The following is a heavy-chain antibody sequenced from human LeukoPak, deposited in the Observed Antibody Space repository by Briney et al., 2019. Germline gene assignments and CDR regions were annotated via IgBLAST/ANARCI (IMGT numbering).Heavy chain of an antibody. Sequence: PSETLSLTCAVSGYSISSGYYWGWIRQPPGKGLEWIGSIYHSGSTYYNPFLKSRVTISVDTSKNQFSLKLSSVTAADTAVYYCARETLSGYDGNDAFDIWGQGTMVSVSS. CDR1: GYSISSGYY. V-gene: IGHV4-38-2*02. CDR3: ARETLSGYDGNDAFDI. D-gene: IGHD5-12*01. CDR2: IYHSGST. J-gene: IGHJ3*02.